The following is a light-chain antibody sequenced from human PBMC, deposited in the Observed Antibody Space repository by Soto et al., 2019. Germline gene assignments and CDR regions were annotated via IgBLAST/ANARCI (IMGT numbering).Light chain of an antibody. Sequence: DIVMTQSPLSLPVTPGEPASISYRSSESLLHRDGYNYLDWYLQKPGQSPQLLIYLGSNRASGVPDRFSGSGSGTDFTLKISRVEADDVGVYYCMQALQTPPTFGQGTKVEMK. CDR2: LGS. V-gene: IGKV2-28*01. J-gene: IGKJ1*01. CDR1: ESLLHRDGYNY. CDR3: MQALQTPPT.